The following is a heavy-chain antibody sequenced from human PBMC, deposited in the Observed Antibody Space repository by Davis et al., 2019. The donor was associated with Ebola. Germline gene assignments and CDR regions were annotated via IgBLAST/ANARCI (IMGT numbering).Heavy chain of an antibody. Sequence: PSETLSLTCAVYGGSFSGYYWSWIRQSPGKGLEWIGEINHSGSTYYNPSLKSRVTISVDTSKNQFSLKLSSVTAADTAVYYCARHPPAIYYDSPGSPAYAFDIWGQGTMVTVSS. D-gene: IGHD3-22*01. CDR2: INHSGST. V-gene: IGHV4-34*01. CDR3: ARHPPAIYYDSPGSPAYAFDI. J-gene: IGHJ3*02. CDR1: GGSFSGYY.